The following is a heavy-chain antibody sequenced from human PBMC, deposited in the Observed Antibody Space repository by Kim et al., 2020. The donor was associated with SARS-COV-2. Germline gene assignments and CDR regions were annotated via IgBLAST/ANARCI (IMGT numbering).Heavy chain of an antibody. CDR1: GFTFSSYG. CDR3: AKFGEVPSLDILTGYYKGGAFDI. D-gene: IGHD3-9*01. CDR2: ISYDGSNK. V-gene: IGHV3-30*18. Sequence: GGSLRLSCAASGFTFSSYGMHWVRQAPGKGLEWVAVISYDGSNKYYADSVKGRFTISRDNSKNTLYLQMNSLRAEDTAVYYCAKFGEVPSLDILTGYYKGGAFDIWGQGTMVTVSS. J-gene: IGHJ3*02.